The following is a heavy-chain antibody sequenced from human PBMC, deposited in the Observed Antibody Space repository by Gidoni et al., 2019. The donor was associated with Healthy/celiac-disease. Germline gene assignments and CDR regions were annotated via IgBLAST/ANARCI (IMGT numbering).Heavy chain of an antibody. D-gene: IGHD6-19*01. CDR1: GYTFTGYY. J-gene: IGHJ4*02. V-gene: IGHV1-2*06. Sequence: QVQLVQSGAEVKKPGASVKVSCKASGYTFTGYYMHWVRQAPGQGLEWMGRINPNSGGTNYAKKFQGRVTMTRDTSISTAYMELSRLRADDTAVYYCAREARLEGSGGYWGQGTLVTVSS. CDR3: AREARLEGSGGY. CDR2: INPNSGGT.